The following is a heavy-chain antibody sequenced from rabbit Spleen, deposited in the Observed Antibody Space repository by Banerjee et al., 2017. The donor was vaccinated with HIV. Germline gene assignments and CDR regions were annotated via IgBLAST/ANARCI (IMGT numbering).Heavy chain of an antibody. Sequence: QSLEESGGGLVQPGGSLTLSCKASGFDFSNYYMTWVRQAPGKGLEWIGLTEPIFGTTYYANWVNGRFTISSHNAQNTLYLQLKSLTAADTATYFCARVGGDANYGPYYLNLWGQGTLVTVS. V-gene: IGHV1S7*01. D-gene: IGHD6-1*01. CDR3: ARVGGDANYGPYYLNL. CDR1: GFDFSNYY. J-gene: IGHJ4*01. CDR2: TEPIFGTT.